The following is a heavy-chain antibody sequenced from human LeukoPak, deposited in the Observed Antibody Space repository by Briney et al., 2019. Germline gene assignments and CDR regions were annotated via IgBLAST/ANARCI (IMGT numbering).Heavy chain of an antibody. Sequence: PGGSLRLSCAASGFTFSSYSMNWVRQAPGKGLEWVSYISSSSSTIYYADSVKGRFTISRDNVKNSLYLQMNSLRAEDTAVYYCARDLQDGVPTGYWGQGTLVIVS. D-gene: IGHD4-17*01. CDR3: ARDLQDGVPTGY. V-gene: IGHV3-48*04. CDR1: GFTFSSYS. CDR2: ISSSSSTI. J-gene: IGHJ4*02.